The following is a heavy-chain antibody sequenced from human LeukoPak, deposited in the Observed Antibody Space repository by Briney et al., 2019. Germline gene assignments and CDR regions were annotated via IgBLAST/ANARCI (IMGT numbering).Heavy chain of an antibody. J-gene: IGHJ4*02. CDR1: EFSFRSFA. CDR2: ISCDGSTK. Sequence: GGSLRLSCAASEFSFRSFAMHWVRQAPGKGLEWVAVISCDGSTKDYAESVKGRFTISRDNSKSTLYLQMNSLRAEDTAVYYCAKDMLSYVGAYYFDSWGQGTLVTVSS. D-gene: IGHD1-26*01. V-gene: IGHV3-30-3*01. CDR3: AKDMLSYVGAYYFDS.